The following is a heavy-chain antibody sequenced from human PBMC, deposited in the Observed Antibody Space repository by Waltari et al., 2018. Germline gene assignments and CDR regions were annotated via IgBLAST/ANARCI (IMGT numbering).Heavy chain of an antibody. D-gene: IGHD3-9*01. V-gene: IGHV3-21*01. CDR1: GFTFTPYS. J-gene: IGHJ4*02. CDR2: ISDTSTYI. CDR3: VRGGTGMQRVESLDY. Sequence: EVQLVESGGGLVKPGGSLRLSCAASGFTFTPYSINWVRQAPGKGLEWVSSISDTSTYIYYAVSLRGRFTTSRDNAKNSLYLQLNSLRAEDTAVYYCVRGGTGMQRVESLDYWGQGILVTVSS.